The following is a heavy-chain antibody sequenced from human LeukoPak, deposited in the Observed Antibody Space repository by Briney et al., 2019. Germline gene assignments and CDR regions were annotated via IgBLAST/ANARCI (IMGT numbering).Heavy chain of an antibody. J-gene: IGHJ4*02. CDR3: ARVDTAMVEGY. D-gene: IGHD5-18*01. CDR1: GGSINSYY. CDR2: IHYSGST. V-gene: IGHV4-59*12. Sequence: SETLSLTCTVSGGSINSYYWSWIRQPPGKGLQWIGCIHYSGSTNYNPSLKSRVTISADTSKNQFSLKLSSVTAADTAVYYCARVDTAMVEGYWGQGTLVTVSS.